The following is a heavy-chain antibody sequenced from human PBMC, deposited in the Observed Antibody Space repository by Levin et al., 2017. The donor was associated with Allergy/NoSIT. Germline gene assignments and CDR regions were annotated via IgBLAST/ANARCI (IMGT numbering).Heavy chain of an antibody. J-gene: IGHJ5*02. CDR3: ARSAHVTVIPAAIFAFDP. D-gene: IGHD2-2*01. V-gene: IGHV4-59*08. CDR2: IHYTGYT. CDR1: GGSISSYY. Sequence: PSETLSLTCTVSGGSISSYYWSWIRQSPGKRPEWIGYIHYTGYTNYSPSLKSRVTISLDTSKNQFSLKLTSVTAADPAVYSCARSAHVTVIPAAIFAFDPWGQGILVTVSS.